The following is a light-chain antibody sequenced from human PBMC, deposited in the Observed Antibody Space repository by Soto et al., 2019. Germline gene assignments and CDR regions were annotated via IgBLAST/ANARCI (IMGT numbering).Light chain of an antibody. V-gene: IGKV1-5*03. Sequence: DVQMTQSPSTLSASVGDRVTITCRASQSISSWLDWYKQKPGKAPELLIYQASTLESGVPSRFSGSGSATEFTLTISSLQPDDFATSYCQQYKTYSRTFGQGTKVDIK. CDR2: QAS. J-gene: IGKJ1*01. CDR3: QQYKTYSRT. CDR1: QSISSW.